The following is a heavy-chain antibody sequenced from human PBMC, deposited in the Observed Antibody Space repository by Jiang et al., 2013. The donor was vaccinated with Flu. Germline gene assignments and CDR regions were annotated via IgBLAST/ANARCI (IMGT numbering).Heavy chain of an antibody. J-gene: IGHJ6*02. CDR3: ARDNWNYVGYDYHYYGLDV. Sequence: GSGLVKPSETLSLTCTVSGGSISTYYWTWIRQPPGKGLEWIGCVHYSGTTNYNPSLKSRVTISLDTSKNQFSLNLRSVTAADTAVYYCARDNWNYVGYDYHYYGLDVWGQGTTVTVSS. V-gene: IGHV4-59*01. D-gene: IGHD1-7*01. CDR2: VHYSGTT. CDR1: GGSISTYY.